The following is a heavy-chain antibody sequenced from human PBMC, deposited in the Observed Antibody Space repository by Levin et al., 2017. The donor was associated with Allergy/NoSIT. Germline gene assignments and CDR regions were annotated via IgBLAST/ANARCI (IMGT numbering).Heavy chain of an antibody. J-gene: IGHJ4*02. V-gene: IGHV1-2*02. CDR3: ARASGDYTFPDY. CDR2: INPNSGGT. D-gene: IGHD4-17*01. CDR1: GYTFTGYY. Sequence: RPGGSLRLSCKASGYTFTGYYMHWVRQAPGQGLEWMGWINPNSGGTNYAQKFQGRVTMTRDTSISTAYMELSRLRSDDTAVYYCARASGDYTFPDYWGQGTLVTVSS.